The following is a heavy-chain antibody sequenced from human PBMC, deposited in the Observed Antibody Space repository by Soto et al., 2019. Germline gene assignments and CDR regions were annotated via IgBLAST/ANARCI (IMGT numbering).Heavy chain of an antibody. V-gene: IGHV3-7*03. CDR2: IKEDGSEK. Sequence: PXGSLRISFADSWFILRNYRMSWVRQAPGMGLQWVASIKEDGSEKYYVDPVKGRFTISRENAKNSLYLQMNSLRAEDTAVYYCARYRSLDSWGQGILVTVSS. CDR1: WFILRNYR. D-gene: IGHD3-16*02. J-gene: IGHJ5*01. CDR3: ARYRSLDS.